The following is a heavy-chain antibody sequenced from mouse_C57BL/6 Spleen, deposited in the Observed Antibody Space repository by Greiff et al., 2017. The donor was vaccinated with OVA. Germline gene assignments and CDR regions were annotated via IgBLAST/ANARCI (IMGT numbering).Heavy chain of an antibody. D-gene: IGHD2-3*01. CDR3: ARSGDGYSGDYFDY. CDR2: IWTGGGT. V-gene: IGHV2-9-1*01. CDR1: GFSLTSYA. Sequence: VKLMESGPGLVAPSQSLCITCTVSGFSLTSYAISWVRQPPGKGLEWLGVIWTGGGTNYNSALKSRLSISKDNSKSQVFLKMNSLQTDDTARYYCARSGDGYSGDYFDYWGQGTTLTVSS. J-gene: IGHJ2*01.